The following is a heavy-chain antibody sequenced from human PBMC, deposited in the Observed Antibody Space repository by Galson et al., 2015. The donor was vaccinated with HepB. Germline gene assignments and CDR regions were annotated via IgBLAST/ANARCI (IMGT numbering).Heavy chain of an antibody. CDR3: AKDRRGFYYFDY. Sequence: SLRLSCAASGFTFSSYAMSWVRQAPGKGLEWVSAISGSGGSTYYADSVKGRFTISRDNSKNTLYLQMNSLRAEDTAVYYCAKDRRGFYYFDYWGQRTLVTVSS. CDR2: ISGSGGST. J-gene: IGHJ4*02. CDR1: GFTFSSYA. V-gene: IGHV3-23*01.